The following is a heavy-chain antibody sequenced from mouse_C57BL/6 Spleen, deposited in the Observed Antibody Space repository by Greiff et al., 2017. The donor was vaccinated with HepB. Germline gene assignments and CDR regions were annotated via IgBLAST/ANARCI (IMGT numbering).Heavy chain of an antibody. V-gene: IGHV5-4*01. CDR2: ISDGGSYT. Sequence: EVKLVESGGGLVKPGGSLKLSCAASGFTFSSYAMSWVRQTPEKRLEWVATISDGGSYTYYPDNVKGRFTISRDNAKNNLYLQMSHLKSEDTAMYYCARDYGSEGYFDVWGTGTTVTVSS. CDR3: ARDYGSEGYFDV. CDR1: GFTFSSYA. D-gene: IGHD1-1*01. J-gene: IGHJ1*03.